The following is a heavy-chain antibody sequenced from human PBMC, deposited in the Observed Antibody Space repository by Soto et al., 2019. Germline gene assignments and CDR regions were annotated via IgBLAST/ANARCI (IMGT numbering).Heavy chain of an antibody. J-gene: IGHJ4*02. Sequence: SVKVSCKASGYTFTSYAISWVRQAPGQGLEWMGGIIPIFGTANYAQKFQGRVTITADESTSTAYMELSSLRSEDTAVYYCAREDRGYSYGYFDYWGQGTLVTVSS. CDR1: GYTFTSYA. V-gene: IGHV1-69*13. CDR2: IIPIFGTA. CDR3: AREDRGYSYGYFDY. D-gene: IGHD5-18*01.